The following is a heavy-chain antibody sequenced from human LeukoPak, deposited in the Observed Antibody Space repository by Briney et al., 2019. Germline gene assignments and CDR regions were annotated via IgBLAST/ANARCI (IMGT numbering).Heavy chain of an antibody. CDR1: RFTLRGYT. CDR3: ARAAMDPFDY. D-gene: IGHD5-18*01. V-gene: IGHV3-48*01. CDR2: ISSSSSII. Sequence: GGSLRLSCVASRFTLRGYTMNWVRQAPGKGLEWISYISSSSSIIYYSDSVKGRFTISRDNAKNSLFLQMNSLRAEDTAVYYCARAAMDPFDYWGQGTLVTVSS. J-gene: IGHJ4*02.